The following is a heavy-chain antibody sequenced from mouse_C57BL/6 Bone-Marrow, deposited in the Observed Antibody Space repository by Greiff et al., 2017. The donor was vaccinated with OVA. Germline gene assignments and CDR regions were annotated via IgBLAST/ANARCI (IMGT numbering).Heavy chain of an antibody. CDR1: GFSLTSYA. CDR3: ARNRRYGSSPYWYFDV. Sequence: VKLVESGPGLVAPSQSLSITCTVSGFSLTSYAISWVRQPPGKGLEWLGVIWTGGGTNYNSALKSRLSISKDNSKSQVFLKMNSLQTDDTARYYCARNRRYGSSPYWYFDVWGTGTTVTVSS. CDR2: IWTGGGT. V-gene: IGHV2-9-1*01. J-gene: IGHJ1*03. D-gene: IGHD1-1*01.